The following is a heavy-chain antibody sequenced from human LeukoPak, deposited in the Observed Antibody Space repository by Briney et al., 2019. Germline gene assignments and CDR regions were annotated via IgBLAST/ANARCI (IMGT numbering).Heavy chain of an antibody. CDR3: ARADYGDYQNYWYFDL. CDR1: GYTFTSYG. V-gene: IGHV1-18*01. J-gene: IGHJ2*01. Sequence: GASVKVSCKASGYTFTSYGISWVRQAPGQGLEWMGWISAYNGNTNYAQKLQGRVTMTTDTSTSTAYMELRSLRSDDTAVYYCARADYGDYQNYWYFDLWGRGTLVTVSS. D-gene: IGHD4-17*01. CDR2: ISAYNGNT.